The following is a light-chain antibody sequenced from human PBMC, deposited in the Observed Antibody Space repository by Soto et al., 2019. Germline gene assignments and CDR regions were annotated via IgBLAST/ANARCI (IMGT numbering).Light chain of an antibody. CDR1: NSDVGSYNF. V-gene: IGLV2-14*01. J-gene: IGLJ1*01. Sequence: SPPAPVCVSLGQPITIFSTGTNSDVGSYNFVSWYQQHPGKAPKLMIYEVTTRPSGVSNRFSGSKSGNTASLTISGLQAEDEADDLCSSYTSSASLLVCGTETKVP. CDR2: EVT. CDR3: SSYTSSASLLV.